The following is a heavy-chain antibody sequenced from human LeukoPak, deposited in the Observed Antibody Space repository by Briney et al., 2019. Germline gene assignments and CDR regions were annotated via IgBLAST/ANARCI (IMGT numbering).Heavy chain of an antibody. CDR1: GYTFTSYD. Sequence: ASVKVSCKASGYTFTSYDINWVRQATGQGLGLMGWMNPNSGNTGYGQNFQGRVTMTRNTSISTAYMELSSLRSEDTAVYYCARGLEMDVWGQGTTVTVSS. CDR2: MNPNSGNT. CDR3: ARGLEMDV. J-gene: IGHJ6*02. V-gene: IGHV1-8*01.